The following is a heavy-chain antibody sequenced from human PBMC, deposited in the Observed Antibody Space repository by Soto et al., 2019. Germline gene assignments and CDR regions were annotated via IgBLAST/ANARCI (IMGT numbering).Heavy chain of an antibody. Sequence: GGSLRLSCAASGFTFSSYAMSWVRQAPGKGLEWVSAISGSGGSTYYADSVKGRFTISRDNSKNTLYLQMNSLRAEDTALYYFAKDPSSARPNSYNYMDAWDKGPPVTV. CDR3: AKDPSSARPNSYNYMDA. CDR1: GFTFSSYA. J-gene: IGHJ6*03. D-gene: IGHD2-2*01. CDR2: ISGSGGST. V-gene: IGHV3-23*01.